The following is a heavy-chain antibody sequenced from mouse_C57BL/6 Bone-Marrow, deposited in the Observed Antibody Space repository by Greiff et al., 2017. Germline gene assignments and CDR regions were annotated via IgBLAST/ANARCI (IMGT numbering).Heavy chain of an antibody. D-gene: IGHD3-3*01. CDR2: IYPRSGNT. CDR1: GYTFTSYG. V-gene: IGHV1-81*01. Sequence: QVQLQQSGAELARPGASVKLSCKASGYTFTSYGISWVKQRTGQGLEWIGEIYPRSGNTYYNEKFKGKATLTADKSSSTAYMELRSLTSEDSAVYFSARFWDRFDYWCQGTTLTVSS. CDR3: ARFWDRFDY. J-gene: IGHJ2*01.